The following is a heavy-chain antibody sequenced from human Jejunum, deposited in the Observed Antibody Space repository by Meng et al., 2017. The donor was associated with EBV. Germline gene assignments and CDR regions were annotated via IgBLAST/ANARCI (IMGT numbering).Heavy chain of an antibody. D-gene: IGHD5-12*01. CDR1: GGSVNSGNVY. CDR2: IYYSGST. Sequence: HPQGSGPGLVKPSETLSLTCTVSGGSVNSGNVYWSWIRQPPGKGLEWIGYIYYSGSTNYIPSLKSRVTISLDTSKNQFSLKLSSVTAADTAVYYCAGLRYSGYDRAFDYWGQGALVTVSS. V-gene: IGHV4-61*01. CDR3: AGLRYSGYDRAFDY. J-gene: IGHJ4*02.